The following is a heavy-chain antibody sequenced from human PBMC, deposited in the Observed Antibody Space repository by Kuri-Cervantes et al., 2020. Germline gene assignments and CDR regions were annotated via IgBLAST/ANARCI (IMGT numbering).Heavy chain of an antibody. Sequence: SVKASCKASGYTFIRYGITWVRQAPGQGLEWMGGIIPIFGTANYAQKFQGRVTITADKSTSTAYMELSSLRSEDTAVYYCARGYSYGWSYYYMDVWGKGTTVTVSS. D-gene: IGHD5-18*01. V-gene: IGHV1-69*06. CDR3: ARGYSYGWSYYYMDV. J-gene: IGHJ6*03. CDR2: IIPIFGTA. CDR1: GYTFIRYG.